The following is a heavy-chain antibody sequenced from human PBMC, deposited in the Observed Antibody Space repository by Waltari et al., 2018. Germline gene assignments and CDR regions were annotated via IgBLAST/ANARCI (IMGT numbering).Heavy chain of an antibody. Sequence: EVQLVQSGAEVKTPGESLRISCKGSGYTFSIYWIAWVRQVPGKGLEWMGIIFPGDSDTRYSPSFQGQVTISADKSISTAYLQWSSLKASDTAIYYCARGRSGSYPDWGQGTLVTVSS. D-gene: IGHD1-26*01. CDR2: IFPGDSDT. CDR1: GYTFSIYW. J-gene: IGHJ4*02. V-gene: IGHV5-51*01. CDR3: ARGRSGSYPD.